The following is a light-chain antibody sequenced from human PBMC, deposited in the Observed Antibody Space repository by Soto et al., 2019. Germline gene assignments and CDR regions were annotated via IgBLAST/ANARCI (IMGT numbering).Light chain of an antibody. J-gene: IGKJ3*01. CDR2: AAS. CDR3: QQYYSYPFT. V-gene: IGKV1-8*01. Sequence: AIRMTQSPSSFSASTGDRVTITYRASHGISSYLAWYQQKPGKAPKLLIYAASTLQSGVPSRFSGSGSGTDFTLTISCLQSEDFATYYCQQYYSYPFTFGPGTKVDIK. CDR1: HGISSY.